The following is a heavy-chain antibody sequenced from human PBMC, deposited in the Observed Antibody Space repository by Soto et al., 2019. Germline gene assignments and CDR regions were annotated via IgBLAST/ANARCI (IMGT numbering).Heavy chain of an antibody. D-gene: IGHD5-18*01. V-gene: IGHV3-30*04. J-gene: IGHJ6*02. Sequence: SGGSLRLSCAASGFTFSSYAMHWVRQAPGKGLEWVAVISYGGSNKYYADSVKGRFTISRDNSKNTLYLQMNSLRAEDTAVYYCAKDQTGYSYGYDYYYYGMDVWGQGTTVTVSS. CDR3: AKDQTGYSYGYDYYYYGMDV. CDR2: ISYGGSNK. CDR1: GFTFSSYA.